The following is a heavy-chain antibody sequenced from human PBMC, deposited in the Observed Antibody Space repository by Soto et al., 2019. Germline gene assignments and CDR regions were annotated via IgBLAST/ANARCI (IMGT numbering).Heavy chain of an antibody. Sequence: LRLSCAASGFTFSSYGMHWVRQAPGKGLEWVAVIWYDGSNKYYADSVKGRFTISRDNSKNTLYLQMNSLRAEDTAVYYCARDHNEYYYDSSGYTDYWGQGTLVTVSS. CDR2: IWYDGSNK. V-gene: IGHV3-33*01. CDR3: ARDHNEYYYDSSGYTDY. J-gene: IGHJ4*02. D-gene: IGHD3-22*01. CDR1: GFTFSSYG.